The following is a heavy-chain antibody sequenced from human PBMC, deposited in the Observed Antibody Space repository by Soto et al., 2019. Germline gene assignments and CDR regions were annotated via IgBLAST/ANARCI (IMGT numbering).Heavy chain of an antibody. J-gene: IGHJ4*02. CDR3: ARVKRGGADFDY. CDR1: GGSISSGDYY. Sequence: QVQLQESGPGLVRPSQTLSLTCTVSGGSISSGDYYWSWIRQPPGTGLEWIGYINDSGSSYYNPSLKSRVTISVDTSKNQFSLKLSSVTAADTAVYYCARVKRGGADFDYWGQGTLVTVSS. D-gene: IGHD4-17*01. V-gene: IGHV4-30-4*01. CDR2: INDSGSS.